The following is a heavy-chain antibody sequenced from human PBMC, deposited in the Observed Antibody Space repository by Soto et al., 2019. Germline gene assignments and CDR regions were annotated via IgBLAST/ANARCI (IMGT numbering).Heavy chain of an antibody. V-gene: IGHV1-8*01. Sequence: QVQVMQSGAEVKKPGASVKVSCKVSGYTFTTYDINWVRQAPGQGLEWMGWMNPESGDSGFAQKFQGRLTMTRNTSMNTAFMELSSLRSEDTAVYYCASVLRGTPWGQGTLVTVS. CDR3: ASVLRGTP. CDR1: GYTFTTYD. J-gene: IGHJ5*02. CDR2: MNPESGDS. D-gene: IGHD1-26*01.